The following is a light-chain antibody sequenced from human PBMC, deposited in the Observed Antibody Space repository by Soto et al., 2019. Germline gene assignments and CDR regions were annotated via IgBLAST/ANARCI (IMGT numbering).Light chain of an antibody. CDR2: AAS. J-gene: IGKJ1*01. CDR1: QSVSSYY. V-gene: IGKV3-20*01. Sequence: VLTQSPGTLSLSPGERATLSCRASQSVSSYYLAWYQQKPGQAPRLLIYAASSRATGIPDRFSGSGSGTDFTLTISRLEPEDFAVYYCQQYGSSLWTFGQGTKVDI. CDR3: QQYGSSLWT.